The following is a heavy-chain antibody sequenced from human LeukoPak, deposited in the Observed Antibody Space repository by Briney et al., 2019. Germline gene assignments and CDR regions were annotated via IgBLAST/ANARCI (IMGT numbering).Heavy chain of an antibody. CDR3: ARAGDY. CDR1: RFTFSSYA. CDR2: ISYDGSNK. J-gene: IGHJ4*02. V-gene: IGHV3-30-3*01. Sequence: GRSLRLSCAASRFTFSSYAMHWVRQAPGKGLEWVAVISYDGSNKYYADSVKGRFTISRDNSKNTLYLQMNSLRAEDTAVYYCARAGDYWGQGTLVTVSS.